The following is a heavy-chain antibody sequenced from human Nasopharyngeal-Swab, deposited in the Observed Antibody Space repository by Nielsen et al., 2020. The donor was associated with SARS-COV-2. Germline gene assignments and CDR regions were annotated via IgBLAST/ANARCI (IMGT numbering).Heavy chain of an antibody. D-gene: IGHD3-22*01. Sequence: GESLKISCEASGFSFGDFNMRWIRQAPGKGLEWLADISGSGGVIYYADSAKGRFTISRDNRKKSLYLQMNWLRVEDTAVYFCASPYDSNDFHYALGYWGQGTLVTVSS. CDR2: ISGSGGVI. CDR1: GFSFGDFN. J-gene: IGHJ4*02. V-gene: IGHV3-11*01. CDR3: ASPYDSNDFHYALGY.